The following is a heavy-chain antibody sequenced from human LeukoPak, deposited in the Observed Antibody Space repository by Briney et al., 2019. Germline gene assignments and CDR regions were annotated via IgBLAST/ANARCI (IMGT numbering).Heavy chain of an antibody. D-gene: IGHD3-3*01. V-gene: IGHV1-2*06. CDR2: INPNSGGT. CDR1: GYTFTGYY. Sequence: ASVKVSCKASGYTFTGYYMHWVRQAPGQGLEWMGRINPNSGGTNYAQEFQGRVTMTRDTSISTAYMELSRLTSGDTAVYYCARDELWNGYYSVNYNYYGMDVWGQGTTVTVSS. J-gene: IGHJ6*02. CDR3: ARDELWNGYYSVNYNYYGMDV.